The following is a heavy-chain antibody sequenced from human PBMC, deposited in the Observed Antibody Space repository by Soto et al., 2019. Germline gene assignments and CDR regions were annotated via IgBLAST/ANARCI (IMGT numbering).Heavy chain of an antibody. CDR2: TYYKSKWYY. Sequence: SQTHSRTCDISGDSVCGNGVASYRIRQSPSRGLEWLGRTYYKSKWYYNYAASVKSRITIRPDTSKNQFSLQLNSVTPEDTAVYYCAREGYYFDYWGQGTLDTVSS. J-gene: IGHJ4*02. CDR3: AREGYYFDY. CDR1: GDSVCGNGVA. V-gene: IGHV6-1*01.